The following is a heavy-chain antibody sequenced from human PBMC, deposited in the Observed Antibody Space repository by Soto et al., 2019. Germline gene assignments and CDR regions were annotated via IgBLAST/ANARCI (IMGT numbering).Heavy chain of an antibody. J-gene: IGHJ5*02. V-gene: IGHV3-21*01. D-gene: IGHD2-2*01. CDR3: ARDADYCSSTSCRRPWWFDP. CDR1: GFTFSSYS. CDR2: ISSSSSYI. Sequence: VVSLRLSCAASGFTFSSYSMNWVRQAPGEGLEWVSSISSSSSYIYYADSVKGRFTISRDNAKNSLYLQMNSLRAEDTAVYYCARDADYCSSTSCRRPWWFDPWGQGTLVTVS.